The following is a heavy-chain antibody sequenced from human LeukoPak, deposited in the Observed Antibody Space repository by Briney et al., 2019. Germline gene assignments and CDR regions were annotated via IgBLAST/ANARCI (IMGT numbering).Heavy chain of an antibody. CDR3: ARTAYSSGWPGYFDY. V-gene: IGHV4-59*01. CDR2: IYYSGST. D-gene: IGHD6-19*01. CDR1: GGSISTYY. Sequence: SETLSLTCTVSGGSISTYYWSWIRQPPGKGLEWIGYIYYSGSTNYNPSLKSRVTISVDTSKNQFSLKLTSVTAADTAVYYCARTAYSSGWPGYFDYWGQGTPVTVSS. J-gene: IGHJ4*02.